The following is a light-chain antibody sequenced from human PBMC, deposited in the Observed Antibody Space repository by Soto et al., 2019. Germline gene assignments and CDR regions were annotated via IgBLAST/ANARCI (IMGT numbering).Light chain of an antibody. CDR1: QSVSSN. Sequence: EIVMTQSPATMSVSPGERATLSCSASQSVSSNLAWYQQKPGQAPRLLIYGASTRATGIPARFSGSGSGTEFTLIISGLQPEDSATYYCQQYTNTNNPWMFGQGTKVDI. CDR3: QQYTNTNNPWM. J-gene: IGKJ1*01. CDR2: GAS. V-gene: IGKV3-15*01.